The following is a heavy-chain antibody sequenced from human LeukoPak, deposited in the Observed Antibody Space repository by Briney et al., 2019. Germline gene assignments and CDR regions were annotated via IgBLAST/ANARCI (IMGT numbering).Heavy chain of an antibody. J-gene: IGHJ4*02. CDR1: GFTFSSYW. V-gene: IGHV3-7*03. D-gene: IGHD3-22*01. Sequence: GGSLRLSCAASGFTFSSYWMSWVRQAPGKGLEWVANIKQEGSEKYYVDSVKGRFTISRDNSKNTLYLQMNSLRAEDTAVYYCLVYYYDSSGYYDFDYWGQGTLVTVSS. CDR3: LVYYYDSSGYYDFDY. CDR2: IKQEGSEK.